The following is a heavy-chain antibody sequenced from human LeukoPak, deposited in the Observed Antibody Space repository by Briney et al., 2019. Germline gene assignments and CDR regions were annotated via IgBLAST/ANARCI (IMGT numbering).Heavy chain of an antibody. CDR3: AKGTTYYYGSTDY. CDR1: GLTFDDYA. CDR2: IAWNSGSV. Sequence: GRSLRLSCAASGLTFDDYAMHWVRQAPGKGLEWVSGIAWNSGSVAYADSVKGRFTISRDNAKNSLYLQMNSLRADDTALYYCAKGTTYYYGSTDYWGQGTLVTVSS. V-gene: IGHV3-9*01. D-gene: IGHD3-10*01. J-gene: IGHJ4*02.